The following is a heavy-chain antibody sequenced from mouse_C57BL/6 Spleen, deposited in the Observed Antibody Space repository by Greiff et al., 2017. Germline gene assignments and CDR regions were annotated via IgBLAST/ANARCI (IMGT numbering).Heavy chain of an antibody. Sequence: EVKLMESGGGLVQPGGSLSLSCAASGFTFTDYYMSWVRQPPGKALEWLGFIRNKANGYTTEYSASVKGRFTISRDNSQSILYLQMNALRAEDSATYYCARSLYGNLFDDWGQGTTLTVSS. V-gene: IGHV7-3*01. CDR1: GFTFTDYY. CDR2: IRNKANGYTT. D-gene: IGHD2-1*01. J-gene: IGHJ2*01. CDR3: ARSLYGNLFDD.